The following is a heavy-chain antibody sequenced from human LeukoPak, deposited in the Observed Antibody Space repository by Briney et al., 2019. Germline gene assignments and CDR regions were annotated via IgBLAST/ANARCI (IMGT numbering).Heavy chain of an antibody. CDR3: AKDPSIAARPYYFDY. CDR1: GFTFSSYA. J-gene: IGHJ4*02. V-gene: IGHV3-23*01. Sequence: GGSLRLSCAASGFTFSSYAMSWVRQAPGKGLEWVSAISGSGGSTYYADSVKGRFTISRDNSKDTLYLQMNSLRAEDTAVYYCAKDPSIAARPYYFDYWGQGTLVTVSS. D-gene: IGHD6-6*01. CDR2: ISGSGGST.